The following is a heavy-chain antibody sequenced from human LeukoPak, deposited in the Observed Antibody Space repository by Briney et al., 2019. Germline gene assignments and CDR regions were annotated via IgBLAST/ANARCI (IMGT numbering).Heavy chain of an antibody. CDR1: SGSISSSSYY. CDR2: IYYSGST. J-gene: IGHJ5*02. Sequence: SETLSLTCTVSSGSISSSSYYWGWIRQPPGKGLEWIGSIYYSGSTYYNPSLKSRVTISVDTSKNQFSLKLSSVTAADTAVYYCARHQGTSFFRARFGNWFDPWGQGTLVTVSS. V-gene: IGHV4-39*01. CDR3: ARHQGTSFFRARFGNWFDP. D-gene: IGHD2-2*01.